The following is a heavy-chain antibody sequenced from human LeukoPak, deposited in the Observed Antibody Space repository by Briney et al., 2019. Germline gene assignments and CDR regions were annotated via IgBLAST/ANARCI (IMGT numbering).Heavy chain of an antibody. V-gene: IGHV4-59*01. J-gene: IGHJ5*01. Sequence: SETLSLTCTVSGGSISSYYWSWIRQPPGKGLEWIGYIHYSGTTNYNPSLKSRVTISVDTSKNQFSLKLSSVTAADTAVYYCAREPLSGWFDPWGQGTLVTVSS. CDR2: IHYSGTT. CDR1: GGSISSYY. CDR3: AREPLSGWFDP. D-gene: IGHD2-8*02.